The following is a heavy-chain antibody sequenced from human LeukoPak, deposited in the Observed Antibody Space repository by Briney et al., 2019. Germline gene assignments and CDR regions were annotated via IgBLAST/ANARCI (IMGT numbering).Heavy chain of an antibody. CDR3: ARDLGYNYGYVGAFDI. D-gene: IGHD5-18*01. CDR2: IYSGGST. Sequence: PGGSLRLSCAASGFSVSSNYMSWVRQAPGKGLEWASVIYSGGSTYYADSVKGSFTISRDNSKNTLYLQMNTLRAEETAVYYCARDLGYNYGYVGAFDIWGQGTLVTVSS. J-gene: IGHJ3*02. V-gene: IGHV3-66*01. CDR1: GFSVSSNY.